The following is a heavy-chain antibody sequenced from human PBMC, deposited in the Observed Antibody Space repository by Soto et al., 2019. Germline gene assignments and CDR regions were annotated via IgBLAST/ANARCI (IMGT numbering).Heavy chain of an antibody. CDR2: IIPIFGTA. D-gene: IGHD3-9*01. CDR3: ARGYFDWQYYYYGMDV. V-gene: IGHV1-69*06. Sequence: QVQLVQSGAEVKKPGSSVKVSCKASGGTFSSYAISWVRQAPGQGLEWMGGIIPIFGTANYAQKFQGRVTITADKSTSTAYMELSSLRSEDTTVYYCARGYFDWQYYYYGMDVWGQGTTVTVSS. CDR1: GGTFSSYA. J-gene: IGHJ6*02.